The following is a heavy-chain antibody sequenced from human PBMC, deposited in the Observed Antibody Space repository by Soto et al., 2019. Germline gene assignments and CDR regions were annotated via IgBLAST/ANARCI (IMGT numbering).Heavy chain of an antibody. CDR3: ASSTYNWNEGFDY. CDR1: GGSISSYY. Sequence: SETLSLTCTVSGGSISSYYWSWIRQPPGKGLEWIGYIYYSGSTNYNPSLKSRVTISVDTSKNQFSLKLSSVTAADTAVYYCASSTYNWNEGFDYWGQGTLVTVSS. V-gene: IGHV4-59*01. D-gene: IGHD1-1*01. CDR2: IYYSGST. J-gene: IGHJ4*02.